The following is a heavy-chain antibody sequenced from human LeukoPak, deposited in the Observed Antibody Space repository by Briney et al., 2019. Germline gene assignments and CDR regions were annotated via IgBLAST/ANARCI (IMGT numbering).Heavy chain of an antibody. V-gene: IGHV1-2*04. CDR2: INPNSGGT. J-gene: IGHJ4*02. CDR3: ARDSLNGIAARPVFDY. D-gene: IGHD6-6*01. CDR1: GYTFTGYY. Sequence: ASVKVSCKAFGYTFTGYYMHWVRQAPGQGLEWMGWINPNSGGTNYAQKFQGWVTMTTDTSTSTAYMELRSLRSDDTAVYYCARDSLNGIAARPVFDYWGQGTLVTVSS.